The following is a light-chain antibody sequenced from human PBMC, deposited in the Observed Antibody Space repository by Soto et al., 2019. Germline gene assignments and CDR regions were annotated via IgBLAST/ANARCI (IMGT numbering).Light chain of an antibody. CDR3: LLYYGGAPPYV. V-gene: IGLV7-43*01. Sequence: QAVVTQEPSLTVSPGGTVTLTCAPSTGAVTSGYYPSWFQQKPGQAPRALIYNTRNKYSWTPARFSGSLLGGKAALTLSGVQPEAEAEYYCLLYYGGAPPYVFGTGTKLTVL. CDR2: NTR. J-gene: IGLJ1*01. CDR1: TGAVTSGYY.